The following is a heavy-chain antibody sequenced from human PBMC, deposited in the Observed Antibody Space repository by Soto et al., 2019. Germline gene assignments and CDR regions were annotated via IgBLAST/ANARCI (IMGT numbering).Heavy chain of an antibody. V-gene: IGHV1-8*01. J-gene: IGHJ5*02. CDR3: ARGVKYGAYSRWFDP. Sequence: QVQLVQSGAEVKKPGASVKVSCKASGYTFTSYDINWVRQATGQGLEYLGWMNPNSGNKGYVQKFQGRVTMTRDTSISTAYMELSSLLSEDTAVYFCARGVKYGAYSRWFDPWGQGTLVTVSS. CDR2: MNPNSGNK. CDR1: GYTFTSYD. D-gene: IGHD4-17*01.